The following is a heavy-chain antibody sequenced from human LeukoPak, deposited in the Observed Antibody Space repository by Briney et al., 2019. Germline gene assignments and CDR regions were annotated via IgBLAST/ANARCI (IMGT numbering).Heavy chain of an antibody. CDR2: IYTSGNT. Sequence: GGSLRLSCVVSGFTVSSNYMSWIRQAPGKGLEWVSVIYTSGNTYYADSVQGRFTVSRQNARNTLFLQMNRLRLDDTAIYYCARHSRGDYTPGGDAFDMWGQGTMVTVSS. J-gene: IGHJ3*02. V-gene: IGHV3-53*04. CDR1: GFTVSSNY. CDR3: ARHSRGDYTPGGDAFDM. D-gene: IGHD4-17*01.